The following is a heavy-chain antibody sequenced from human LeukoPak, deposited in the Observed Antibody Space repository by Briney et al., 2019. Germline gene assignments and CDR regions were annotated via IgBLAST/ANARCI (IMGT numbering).Heavy chain of an antibody. CDR3: ARDRMIAAAGTYYYYGMDV. CDR1: GFTFSSYS. Sequence: GGSLRLSCAASGFTFSSYSMNWVRQAPGKGLEWVAVIWYDGSNKYYADSVKGRFTISRDNSKNTLYLQMNSLRAEDTAVYYCARDRMIAAAGTYYYYGMDVWGQGTTVTVSS. D-gene: IGHD6-13*01. CDR2: IWYDGSNK. J-gene: IGHJ6*02. V-gene: IGHV3-33*08.